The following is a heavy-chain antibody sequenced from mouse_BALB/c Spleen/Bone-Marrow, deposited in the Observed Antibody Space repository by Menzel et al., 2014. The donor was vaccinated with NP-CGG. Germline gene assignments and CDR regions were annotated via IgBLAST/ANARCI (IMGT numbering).Heavy chain of an antibody. Sequence: VQLQQSGAELAKPGAPVKMSCKASGYTLTSYWMHWVKQRPGQGLEWIGNINPSTGYTEYNQKFKDKATLTADKSSSTAYMQLNSLTSEDSAVYYCARSYGKNVDYWGQGTTLTVSS. CDR3: ARSYGKNVDY. CDR1: GYTLTSYW. D-gene: IGHD2-1*01. CDR2: INPSTGYT. J-gene: IGHJ2*01. V-gene: IGHV1-7*01.